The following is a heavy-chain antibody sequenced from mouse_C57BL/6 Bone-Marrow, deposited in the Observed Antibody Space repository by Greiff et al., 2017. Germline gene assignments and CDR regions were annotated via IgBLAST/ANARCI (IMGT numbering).Heavy chain of an antibody. J-gene: IGHJ1*03. V-gene: IGHV5-16*01. CDR2: INYDGSST. CDR3: ARETMPYWYFDV. Sequence: EVQRVESEGGLVQPGSSMKLSCTASGFTFSDCYMAWVRQVPEKGLEWVANINYDGSSTYYLDSLKSRFIISRDNAKNILYLQISSLKSEDTAPYYCARETMPYWYFDVWCTGTTVTVSS. CDR1: GFTFSDCY. D-gene: IGHD1-1*02.